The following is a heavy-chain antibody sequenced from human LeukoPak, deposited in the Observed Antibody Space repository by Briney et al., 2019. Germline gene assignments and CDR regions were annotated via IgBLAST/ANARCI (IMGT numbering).Heavy chain of an antibody. CDR3: ARDFQVSPYYYYGMDV. CDR2: ITSSGTTT. V-gene: IGHV3-21*01. Sequence: GGSLRLSCVASGFTFSSHAMSWVRQVPGKGLEWVSGITSSGTTTFYADSVKGRFTISRDNAKNSLYLQMNSLRAEDTAVYYCARDFQVSPYYYYGMDVWGQGTTVTVSS. J-gene: IGHJ6*02. CDR1: GFTFSSHA.